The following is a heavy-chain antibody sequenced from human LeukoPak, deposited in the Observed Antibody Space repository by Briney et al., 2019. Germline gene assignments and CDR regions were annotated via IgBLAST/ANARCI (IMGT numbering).Heavy chain of an antibody. J-gene: IGHJ6*02. CDR2: ISSSSSYI. CDR1: GFTFSSYS. V-gene: IGHV3-21*01. CDR3: ARDKGSETPYYYYGMDV. D-gene: IGHD6-25*01. Sequence: PGGSLRLSCAASGFTFSSYSMNWVRQAPGKGLEWVSSISSSSSYIYYADSVKGRFTISRDNAKNSLYLQMNSLRAEDTAVYYCARDKGSETPYYYYGMDVWGQGTTVTVSS.